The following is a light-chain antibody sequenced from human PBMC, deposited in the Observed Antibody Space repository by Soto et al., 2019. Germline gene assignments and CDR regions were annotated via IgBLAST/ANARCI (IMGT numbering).Light chain of an antibody. J-gene: IGLJ1*01. CDR3: LSNTSTTSSV. CDR2: EVS. CDR1: TGDVGGYNY. V-gene: IGLV2-14*01. Sequence: QSVLTQPSAVSGSPGQSITISCTGTTGDVGGYNYVSWYQQHPGKVPKLLIYEVSNRPSGVSNRLSGSKSGHTASMTISGLQAEDEADYYCLSNTSTTSSVLGTGTKVNVL.